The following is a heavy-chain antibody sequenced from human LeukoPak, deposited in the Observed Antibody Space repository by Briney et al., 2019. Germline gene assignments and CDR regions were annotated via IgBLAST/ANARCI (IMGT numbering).Heavy chain of an antibody. Sequence: GRSLRLSCAASGFTFSSYGMHWVRQAPGKGLEWVSAISGSGGSTYYADSVKGRFTISRDNSKNTLYLQMNSLRAEDTAVYYCAKPDSGSYPLYYFDYWGQGTLVTVSS. D-gene: IGHD1-26*01. CDR1: GFTFSSYG. J-gene: IGHJ4*02. V-gene: IGHV3-23*01. CDR3: AKPDSGSYPLYYFDY. CDR2: ISGSGGST.